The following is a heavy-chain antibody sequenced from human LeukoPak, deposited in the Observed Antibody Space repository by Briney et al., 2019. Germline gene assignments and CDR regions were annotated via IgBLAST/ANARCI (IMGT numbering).Heavy chain of an antibody. J-gene: IGHJ6*04. CDR3: AELGITMIGGV. V-gene: IGHV3-48*03. Sequence: PGGSLRLSCAASGFTFSSYEMNWVRQAPGKGLEWVSYISNSGSTICYADSVKGRFTISRDNAKNSLYLQMNSLRAEDTAVYYCAELGITMIGGVWGKGTTVTISS. CDR2: ISNSGSTI. CDR1: GFTFSSYE. D-gene: IGHD3-10*02.